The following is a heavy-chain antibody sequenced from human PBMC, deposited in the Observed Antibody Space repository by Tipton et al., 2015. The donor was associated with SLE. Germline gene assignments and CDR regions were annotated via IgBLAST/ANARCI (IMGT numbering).Heavy chain of an antibody. D-gene: IGHD3-22*01. CDR2: INPSGSST. Sequence: QLVQSGAEVKKPGASVTVSCKPSGYTFTIYYIHWLRQAPGQGLEWMGVINPSGSSTNYAQRFQGRVTMTTDTSTSTVYMELNSLLSEDTAVYYCARASCPSGFCLQMYYFDYWGQGTLVTVSS. V-gene: IGHV1-46*01. CDR1: GYTFTIYY. J-gene: IGHJ4*02. CDR3: ARASCPSGFCLQMYYFDY.